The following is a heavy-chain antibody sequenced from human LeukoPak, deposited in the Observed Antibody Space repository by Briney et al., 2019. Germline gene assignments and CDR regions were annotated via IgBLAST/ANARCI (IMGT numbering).Heavy chain of an antibody. CDR1: GYTFTNFG. J-gene: IGHJ4*02. CDR2: ISTYNANT. V-gene: IGHV1-18*01. D-gene: IGHD3-9*01. Sequence: VASVKVSCKASGYTFTNFGISWVRQAPGQGLEWMGWISTYNANTNYAQKLQGRVTMTTDTSTSTAYMELRSLRSDDTAVYYCARSYYDILSGYYDIDYWGQGTLVTVSS. CDR3: ARSYYDILSGYYDIDY.